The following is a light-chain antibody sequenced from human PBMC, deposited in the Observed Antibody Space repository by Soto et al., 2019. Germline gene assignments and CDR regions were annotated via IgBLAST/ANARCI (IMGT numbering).Light chain of an antibody. CDR1: SSDIGGYNY. J-gene: IGLJ1*01. CDR3: TSWTTNNIPYV. CDR2: EVT. V-gene: IGLV2-14*03. Sequence: QSALTQPASVSGSPGQSITISCTGTSSDIGGYNYVSWYQQHPGKAPKLLIYEVTNRPSGVSDRFSGSKSDSTASLTTSGLQADDEADYYCTSWTTNNIPYVFGTGTKVTVL.